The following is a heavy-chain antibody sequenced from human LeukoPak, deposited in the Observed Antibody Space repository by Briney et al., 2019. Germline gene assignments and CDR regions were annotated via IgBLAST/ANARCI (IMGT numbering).Heavy chain of an antibody. D-gene: IGHD2-2*01. Sequence: SETLSLTCTVSGGSIGSGSYYWSWIRQPAGEGLEWIGRIYTSGSTYYNPSLKNRVTISLDTSKNQFSLKLSSVTAADTAVYYCARGEVRENYYYYSMDVWGKGTTVTVSS. J-gene: IGHJ6*03. CDR2: IYTSGST. V-gene: IGHV4-61*02. CDR3: ARGEVRENYYYYSMDV. CDR1: GGSIGSGSYY.